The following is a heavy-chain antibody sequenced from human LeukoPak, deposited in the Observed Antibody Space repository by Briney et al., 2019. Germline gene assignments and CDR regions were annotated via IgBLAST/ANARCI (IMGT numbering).Heavy chain of an antibody. CDR1: TDAITSHFY. CDR3: ARASFASGSYYFDL. D-gene: IGHD3-10*01. Sequence: SETLFLTCIVSTDAITSHFYWGWIRQSPGEGGKGLEWIASVYHSGAEYVNPSLKSRVTTSVDTSKSQFYLTLTSVTAADTAVYFCARASFASGSYYFDLWGPGTLITVSS. V-gene: IGHV4-38-2*02. CDR2: VYHSGAE. J-gene: IGHJ4*02.